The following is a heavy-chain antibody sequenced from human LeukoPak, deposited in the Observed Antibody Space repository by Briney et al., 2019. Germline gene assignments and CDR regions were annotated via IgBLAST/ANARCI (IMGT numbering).Heavy chain of an antibody. Sequence: EPGPALVKPTQTLTLTCTFSGFSLSTSGMRVSWIRQPPGKALEWLARIDWDDDKFYSTSLKTRLTISKDTSKNQVVLTMTNMDPVDTATYYCARTRFGLGSYYFDYWGQGALVTVSS. CDR2: IDWDDDK. CDR1: GFSLSTSGMR. D-gene: IGHD3-16*01. J-gene: IGHJ4*02. V-gene: IGHV2-70*04. CDR3: ARTRFGLGSYYFDY.